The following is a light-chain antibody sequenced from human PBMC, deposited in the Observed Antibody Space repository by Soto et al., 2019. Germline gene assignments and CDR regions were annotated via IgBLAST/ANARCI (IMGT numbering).Light chain of an antibody. J-gene: IGKJ2*01. CDR1: HGISNY. V-gene: IGKV1-27*01. CDR3: QKYNSVPRT. Sequence: DIQMTQSPSSLSASVGDRVTITCRASHGISNYLAWYQHNPGKVPKLLIYAASTLQTGVPSRFSGSGSATDFTLTISSLQPEDVATYYCQKYNSVPRTFGQGTKLEIK. CDR2: AAS.